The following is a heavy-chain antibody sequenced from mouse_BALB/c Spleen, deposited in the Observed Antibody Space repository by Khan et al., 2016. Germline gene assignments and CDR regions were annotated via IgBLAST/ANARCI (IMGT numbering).Heavy chain of an antibody. D-gene: IGHD1-1*01. CDR1: GYSITSDYA. J-gene: IGHJ1*01. CDR3: ASTTVVEAGWYFDV. Sequence: VQLKESGPGLVKPSQSLSLTCTVTGYSITSDYAWNWIRRFPGNKLEWMGYINYSGSTSYNPSLKSRISITRDTSKNQFFLQLNSVTTEDTATYYCASTTVVEAGWYFDVWGAGTTVTVSS. CDR2: INYSGST. V-gene: IGHV3-2*02.